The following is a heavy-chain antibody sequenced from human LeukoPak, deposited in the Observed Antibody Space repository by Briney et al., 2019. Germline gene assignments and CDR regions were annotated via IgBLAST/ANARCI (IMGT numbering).Heavy chain of an antibody. CDR3: ARVRFSIAGYYFDY. CDR2: IFTSGST. Sequence: PSETLSLTCTVSGGSISSGSYYWSWIRQPAGKGLEWIGRIFTSGSTKYNPSPKSRVTISVDTSKNQFSLKLSSVTAADTAVYYCARVRFSIAGYYFDYWGQGTLVTVSS. D-gene: IGHD6-6*01. CDR1: GGSISSGSYY. J-gene: IGHJ4*02. V-gene: IGHV4-61*02.